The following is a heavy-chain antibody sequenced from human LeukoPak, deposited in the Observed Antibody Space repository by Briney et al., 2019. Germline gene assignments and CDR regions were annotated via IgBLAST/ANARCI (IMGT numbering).Heavy chain of an antibody. CDR3: ARLTARQTRYYYYYMDV. CDR1: AGTFSSYA. Sequence: SVKVSCKSSAGTFSSYAISWVRQAPGQGLEWMGGIIPIFGTANYAQKFQGRVTITADESTSTAYMELSSLRSEDTAVYYCARLTARQTRYYYYYMDVWGKGTTVTVSS. J-gene: IGHJ6*03. D-gene: IGHD6-6*01. CDR2: IIPIFGTA. V-gene: IGHV1-69*13.